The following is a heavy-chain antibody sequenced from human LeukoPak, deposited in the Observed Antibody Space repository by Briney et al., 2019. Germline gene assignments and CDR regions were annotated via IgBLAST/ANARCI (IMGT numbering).Heavy chain of an antibody. CDR1: GDSMTRNSFY. CDR3: ARHEPLQLWPPSDDPFHM. D-gene: IGHD1-1*01. Sequence: SETLSLTCAVSGDSMTRNSFYWAWIRQTPGKGLEWIASIFYGGRSYYNPSLQSRVTISVDTSKSHIFLTLGGVTAADAAVYYCARHEPLQLWPPSDDPFHMWGPGTVVTVSS. J-gene: IGHJ3*02. V-gene: IGHV4-39*01. CDR2: IFYGGRS.